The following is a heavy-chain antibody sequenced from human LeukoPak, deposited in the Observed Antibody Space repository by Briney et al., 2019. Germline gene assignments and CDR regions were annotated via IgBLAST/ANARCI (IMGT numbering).Heavy chain of an antibody. V-gene: IGHV4-59*01. CDR2: MYYSGST. CDR1: GDSISTYY. Sequence: SETLSLTCTVSGDSISTYYWSWIRQPPGKGLEWIGYMYYSGSTNYNTSLKSRVTISLDTPQNQFSLRLNSVTAADTAVYYCARGVAGYGPYDYWGQGTLVTVSS. D-gene: IGHD5-12*01. J-gene: IGHJ4*02. CDR3: ARGVAGYGPYDY.